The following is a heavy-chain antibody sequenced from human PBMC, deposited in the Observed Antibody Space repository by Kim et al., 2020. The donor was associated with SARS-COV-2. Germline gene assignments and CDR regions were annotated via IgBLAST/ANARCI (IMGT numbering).Heavy chain of an antibody. V-gene: IGHV3-23*01. CDR2: ISGSGGST. J-gene: IGHJ2*01. CDR1: GFTFNNYA. D-gene: IGHD6-13*01. CDR3: AKLNRQQPDWYFDL. Sequence: GGSLRLSCVASGFTFNNYAMSWVRQAPGKGLKWVSTISGSGGSTYYADSVKGRFTISRDNSKNTLYLQMNSLRAEDTAVYYCAKLNRQQPDWYFDLWGRGTLGTVSS.